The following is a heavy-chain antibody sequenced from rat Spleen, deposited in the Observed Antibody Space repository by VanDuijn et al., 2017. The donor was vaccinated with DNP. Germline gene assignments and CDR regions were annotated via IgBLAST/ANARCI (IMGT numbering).Heavy chain of an antibody. CDR2: IRYDGVRT. CDR1: GFTFSDYY. V-gene: IGHV5-20*01. Sequence: EVQLVESGGGLVQPGRSLKLSCAASGFTFSDYYMAWVRQAPTKGLEWVAAIRYDGVRTYYRDSVKGRFTIFRDYVKSSLYLQMDSLRSEDTATYYCTTTEALFDYWGQGVMVTVSS. D-gene: IGHD1-11*01. CDR3: TTTEALFDY. J-gene: IGHJ2*01.